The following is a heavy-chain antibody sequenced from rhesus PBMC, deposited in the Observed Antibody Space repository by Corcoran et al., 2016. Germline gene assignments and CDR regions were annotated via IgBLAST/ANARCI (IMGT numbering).Heavy chain of an antibody. CDR1: DYSLIGDY. CDR3: AREPEYSNYVHH. V-gene: IGHV4-147*01. Sequence: QVQLQESGPGLVQPSETLSLTCTVADYSLIGDYWSWSRQPPGKGLEWIGCIHGSSGITYNNPSLKSRVTISTDTSKNQFSLKLNSLTAEDTAFYYCAREPEYSNYVHHWGQGVLVTVSS. CDR2: IHGSSGIT. J-gene: IGHJ4*01. D-gene: IGHD4-23*01.